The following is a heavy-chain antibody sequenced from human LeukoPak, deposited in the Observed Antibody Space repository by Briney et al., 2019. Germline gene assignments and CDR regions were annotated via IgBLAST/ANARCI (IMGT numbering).Heavy chain of an antibody. D-gene: IGHD1-1*01. Sequence: ASVKVSCKASGGTFSSYAICWVRQAPGQGLEWMGRIIPILGIANYAQKFQGRVTITADKSTSTAYMELSSLRSDDTAVYYCAREGDNWNDEDYWGQGTLVTVSS. CDR1: GGTFSSYA. J-gene: IGHJ4*02. V-gene: IGHV1-69*04. CDR3: AREGDNWNDEDY. CDR2: IIPILGIA.